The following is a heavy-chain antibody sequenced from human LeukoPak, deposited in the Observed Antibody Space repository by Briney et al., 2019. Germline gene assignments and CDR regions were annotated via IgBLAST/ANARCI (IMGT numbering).Heavy chain of an antibody. D-gene: IGHD5-18*01. CDR2: IYYSGST. CDR1: GGSISSSSYY. CDR3: VSSGFSYGRFHY. V-gene: IGHV4-39*01. Sequence: SETLYLTCTVSGGSISSSSYYWGWIRQPPGKGLEWIGSIYYSGSTYYNPSLKSRVTISVDTSKNQFSLKLSSVTAADTAVYYCVSSGFSYGRFHYWGQGTLVTVSS. J-gene: IGHJ4*02.